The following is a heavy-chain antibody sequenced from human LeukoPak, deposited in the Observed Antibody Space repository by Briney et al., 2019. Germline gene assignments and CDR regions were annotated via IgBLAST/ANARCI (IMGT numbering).Heavy chain of an antibody. CDR3: AKGPYSSSWYCHFDY. V-gene: IGHV3-23*01. Sequence: GGSLRLSCAASGFTFSSYGMSWVRQAPGKGLEWVSAISGSGGSTYYADSVKGRFTISRDNSKNTLYLQMNSLRAEDTAVYYCAKGPYSSSWYCHFDYWGQGTLATVPS. CDR2: ISGSGGST. CDR1: GFTFSSYG. D-gene: IGHD6-13*01. J-gene: IGHJ4*02.